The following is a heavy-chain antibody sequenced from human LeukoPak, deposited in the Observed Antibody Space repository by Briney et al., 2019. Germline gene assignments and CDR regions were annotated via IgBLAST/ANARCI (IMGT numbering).Heavy chain of an antibody. V-gene: IGHV4-34*01. Sequence: IPSETPSLTCAVYGGSFSGYYWSWIRQPPGKGLEWIGEINHSGSTNYNPSLKSRVTISVDTSKNQFSLKLSSVTAADTAVYYCARSTHQRSEIFDYWGQGTLVTVSS. CDR3: ARSTHQRSEIFDY. J-gene: IGHJ4*02. D-gene: IGHD6-25*01. CDR1: GGSFSGYY. CDR2: INHSGST.